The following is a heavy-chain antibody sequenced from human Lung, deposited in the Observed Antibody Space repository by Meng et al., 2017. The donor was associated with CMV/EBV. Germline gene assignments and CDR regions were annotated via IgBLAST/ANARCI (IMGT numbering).Heavy chain of an antibody. CDR1: GGSYSGYY. CDR2: INHSGST. D-gene: IGHD3-3*01. Sequence: LXFAVYGGSYSGYYWSWIRQPPGKGLEWIGEINHSGSTDYNPSPKSRVTISVDTSKNQLSLKLSSVSAADTDVYYCARGGFTYGFWSGYDFAYRGKGTLVTVPQ. CDR3: ARGGFTYGFWSGYDFAY. J-gene: IGHJ4*02. V-gene: IGHV4-34*01.